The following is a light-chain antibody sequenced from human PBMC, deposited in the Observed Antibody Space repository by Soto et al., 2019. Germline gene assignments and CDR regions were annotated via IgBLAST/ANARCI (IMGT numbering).Light chain of an antibody. Sequence: DVVMTQSPLSLSVTLGQPASISCRSSQGLVYSDGNTFLNWFHQRPGQSPRRLIYQVSNRDSGVPDRFSGSGSGTDYTLTISRVEAQDVGIYYCDQGTHCPLTVGQVTKEEIK. CDR2: QVS. CDR1: QGLVYSDGNTF. CDR3: DQGTHCPLT. J-gene: IGKJ1*01. V-gene: IGKV2-30*01.